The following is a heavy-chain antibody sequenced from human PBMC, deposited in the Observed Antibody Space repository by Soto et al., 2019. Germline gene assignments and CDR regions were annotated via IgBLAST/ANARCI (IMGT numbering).Heavy chain of an antibody. Sequence: QVQLQESGPGLVKPSETLSLSCTVSGGSMTSYYWSWIRQPAGKGLEWIGRVYSGGITNYNPSLKSRVTMSVDTSKKQFSLKVTSLTAADTAVYYCASGRRGELLYWGQGTLVTVSS. J-gene: IGHJ4*02. CDR1: GGSMTSYY. CDR3: ASGRRGELLY. D-gene: IGHD1-26*01. V-gene: IGHV4-4*07. CDR2: VYSGGIT.